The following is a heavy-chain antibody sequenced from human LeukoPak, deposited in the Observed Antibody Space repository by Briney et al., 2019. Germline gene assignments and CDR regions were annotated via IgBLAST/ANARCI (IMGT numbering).Heavy chain of an antibody. CDR3: ARDRPQQWLVRGQRGYYYYMDV. V-gene: IGHV4-59*01. D-gene: IGHD6-19*01. CDR2: IYYSGST. J-gene: IGHJ6*03. CDR1: GGSISSYY. Sequence: SETLSLTCTVSGGSISSYYWSWIRQPPGKGLEWIGYIYYSGSTNYNPSLKSRVTISVDTSKNQFSLKLRSVTAADTAVYYCARDRPQQWLVRGQRGYYYYMDVWGKGTTVTISS.